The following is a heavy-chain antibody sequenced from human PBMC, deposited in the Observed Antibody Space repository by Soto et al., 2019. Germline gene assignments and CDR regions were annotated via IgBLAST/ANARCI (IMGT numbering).Heavy chain of an antibody. CDR1: GYSFTSYW. V-gene: IGHV5-51*01. Sequence: GESLKISCKGSGYSFTSYWIGWVRQMPGKGLEWMGIIYPGDSDTRYSPSFQGQVTISADKSISTAYLQWSSLKASDTAMYYCARPDCSGGSCYPYYFDYWGQGTLVTV. CDR2: IYPGDSDT. CDR3: ARPDCSGGSCYPYYFDY. J-gene: IGHJ4*02. D-gene: IGHD2-15*01.